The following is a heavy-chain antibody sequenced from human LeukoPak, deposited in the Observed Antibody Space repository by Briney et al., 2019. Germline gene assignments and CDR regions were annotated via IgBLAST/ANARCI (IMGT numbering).Heavy chain of an antibody. CDR1: GFTFSSYS. V-gene: IGHV3-21*01. Sequence: GGSLRLSCAASGFTFSSYSMNWVRQAPGKGLEWVSSISSSSSYIYYADSVKGRFTISRDNAKNSLYLQMNSLRAEDTAVYYCARANGQQQLATGGPFDPRGQGTLVTVSS. D-gene: IGHD6-13*01. CDR3: ARANGQQQLATGGPFDP. CDR2: ISSSSSYI. J-gene: IGHJ5*02.